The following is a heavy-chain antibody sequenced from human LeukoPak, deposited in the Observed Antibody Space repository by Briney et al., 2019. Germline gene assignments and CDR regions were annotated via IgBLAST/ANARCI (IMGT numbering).Heavy chain of an antibody. V-gene: IGHV1-69*01. CDR1: GGTFSSYA. CDR2: IIPIFGTA. D-gene: IGHD5-24*01. Sequence: SVKVSCKASGGTFSSYAISWVRLAPGQGLEWMGGIIPIFGTATYAQKFQGRVTITADESTSTAYMELSSLRSEDTAVYYCASVVFRGDGYNPWGQGTLVTVSS. CDR3: ASVVFRGDGYNP. J-gene: IGHJ5*02.